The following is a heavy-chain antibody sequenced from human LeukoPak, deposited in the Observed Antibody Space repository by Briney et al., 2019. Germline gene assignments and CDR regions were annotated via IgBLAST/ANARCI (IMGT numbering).Heavy chain of an antibody. CDR3: ARVKPKSSGLDY. CDR1: GYTFTGYY. CDR2: INPNSGGT. V-gene: IGHV1-2*02. D-gene: IGHD3-22*01. J-gene: IGHJ4*02. Sequence: ASVKVSCKASGYTFTGYYMHWVRQAPGQGLEWMGWINPNSGGTNYAQKFQGRVTMTRDTSISTAYMEPSRLRSDDTAVYYCARVKPKSSGLDYWGQGTLVTVSS.